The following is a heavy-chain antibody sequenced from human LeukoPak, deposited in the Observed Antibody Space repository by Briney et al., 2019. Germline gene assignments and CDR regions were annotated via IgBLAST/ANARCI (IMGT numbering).Heavy chain of an antibody. Sequence: ASVKVSCKASGYTFTSYYMHWVRQAPGQGLEWMGIINPSGGSTSYAQKFQGRVTMTRDMSTSTVYMELSSLRSEDTAVYYCARGPESRGWYSDYYYYMDVWGKGTTVTVSS. V-gene: IGHV1-46*01. CDR1: GYTFTSYY. J-gene: IGHJ6*03. CDR2: INPSGGST. CDR3: ARGPESRGWYSDYYYYMDV. D-gene: IGHD6-19*01.